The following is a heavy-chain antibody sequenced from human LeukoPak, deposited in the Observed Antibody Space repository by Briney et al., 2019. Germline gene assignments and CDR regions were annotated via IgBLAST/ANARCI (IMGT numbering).Heavy chain of an antibody. CDR2: ISAYNDNT. J-gene: IGHJ4*02. D-gene: IGHD6-19*01. CDR3: ARGLVIAVAGPFFDY. CDR1: GYTFTSYG. Sequence: ASVKVSCKASGYTFTSYGISWVRQAPGQGLEWMGWISAYNDNTNYAQKLQGRVTMTTDTSTSTAYMELRSLRSDDTAVYYCARGLVIAVAGPFFDYWGQGTLVTVSS. V-gene: IGHV1-18*04.